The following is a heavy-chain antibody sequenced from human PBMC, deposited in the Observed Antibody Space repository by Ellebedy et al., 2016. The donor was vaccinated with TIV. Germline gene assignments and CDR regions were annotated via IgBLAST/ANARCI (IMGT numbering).Heavy chain of an antibody. Sequence: SGPTLVXPTPTLTLTCTFSGFSLSTSGMCVSWIRQPPGKALEWLALIDWDDDKYYSTSLKTRLTISKDTSKNQVVLTMTNMDPVDTATYYCARFRRGSSSSLYYYYYMDVWGKGTTVTVSS. CDR2: IDWDDDK. D-gene: IGHD6-6*01. CDR1: GFSLSTSGMC. V-gene: IGHV2-70*01. J-gene: IGHJ6*03. CDR3: ARFRRGSSSSLYYYYYMDV.